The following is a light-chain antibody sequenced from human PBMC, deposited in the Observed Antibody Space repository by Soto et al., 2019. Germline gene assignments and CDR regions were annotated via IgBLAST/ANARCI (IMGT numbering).Light chain of an antibody. CDR3: QQLNSYPLT. V-gene: IGKV1-9*01. J-gene: IGKJ4*01. Sequence: DIQLTQSPSFLSASVGDRVTITCMASQGISNYLAWYQRKPGKAPKLLIYTASTLQSGVPSRVSGSGSGTYFTRTISSLQPADFATYDWQQLNSYPLTIGVGTKVESK. CDR1: QGISNY. CDR2: TAS.